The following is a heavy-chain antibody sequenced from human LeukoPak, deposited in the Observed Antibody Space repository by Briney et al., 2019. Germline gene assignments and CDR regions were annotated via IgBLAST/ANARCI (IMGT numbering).Heavy chain of an antibody. CDR3: ARRRRRQLGPNNHIFDY. Sequence: SETLSLTCAVYGGSFSGYYWSRIRQPPGKGLEWIGEINHSGSTNYNPSLKSRVTISVDTSKNQFSLKLSSVTAADTAVYYCARRRRRQLGPNNHIFDYWGQGTLVTVSS. D-gene: IGHD6-6*01. V-gene: IGHV4-34*01. CDR1: GGSFSGYY. J-gene: IGHJ4*02. CDR2: INHSGST.